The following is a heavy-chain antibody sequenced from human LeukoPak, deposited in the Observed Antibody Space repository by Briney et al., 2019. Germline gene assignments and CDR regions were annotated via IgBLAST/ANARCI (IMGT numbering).Heavy chain of an antibody. CDR2: INPNICVT. V-gene: IGHV1-2*02. Sequence: VNVSFNASGYTFTGYYVHFVRQAPGQGLEWMGLINPNICVTNYAQKFQGRVHMTRDTSISTAYMELSRMRSDDTAVYYCARDRQQLVRRGYWFDPWGQGTLVTVSS. CDR1: GYTFTGYY. CDR3: ARDRQQLVRRGYWFDP. D-gene: IGHD6-13*01. J-gene: IGHJ5*02.